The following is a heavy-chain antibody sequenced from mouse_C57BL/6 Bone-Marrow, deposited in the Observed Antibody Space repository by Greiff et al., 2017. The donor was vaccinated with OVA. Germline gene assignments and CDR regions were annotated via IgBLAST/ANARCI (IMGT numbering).Heavy chain of an antibody. J-gene: IGHJ4*01. CDR2: ISDGGSYT. Sequence: EVQLVESGGGLVKPGGSLKLSCAASGFTFSSYAMSWVRQTPEKRLEWVATISDGGSYTYYPDNVKGRFTISRDNAKNNLYLQMSHLKSEDTAMYYCARKYDYGIYAMDYWGQGTSVTVSS. D-gene: IGHD2-4*01. V-gene: IGHV5-4*01. CDR3: ARKYDYGIYAMDY. CDR1: GFTFSSYA.